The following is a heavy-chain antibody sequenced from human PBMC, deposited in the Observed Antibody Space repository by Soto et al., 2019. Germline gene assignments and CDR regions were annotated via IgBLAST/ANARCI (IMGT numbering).Heavy chain of an antibody. D-gene: IGHD2-2*01. V-gene: IGHV4-39*01. Sequence: SETLSLTCSVSGGSIGSSSYYFGWIRQPPGKGLEWIGSLYYTGTTYYNSSLKSRVTISADKSQNQFSLRLSSVTAADTALYYCGASCSTNYYYNWLDPWGQGTMITVSS. CDR1: GGSIGSSSYY. CDR2: LYYTGTT. J-gene: IGHJ5*02. CDR3: GASCSTNYYYNWLDP.